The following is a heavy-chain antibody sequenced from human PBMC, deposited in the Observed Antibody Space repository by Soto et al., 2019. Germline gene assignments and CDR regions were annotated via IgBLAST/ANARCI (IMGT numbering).Heavy chain of an antibody. D-gene: IGHD3-3*01. V-gene: IGHV4-30-4*01. Sequence: PSETLSLTCTVSGGSISSGYYYWSWIRQPPGKGLEWIGYIYYSGSTYYNPSLKSRVTISVDTSKNQFSLKLSSVTAADTAVYYCTRGNGYYIYWGQGTLVTVSS. CDR3: TRGNGYYIY. CDR2: IYYSGST. J-gene: IGHJ4*02. CDR1: GGSISSGYYY.